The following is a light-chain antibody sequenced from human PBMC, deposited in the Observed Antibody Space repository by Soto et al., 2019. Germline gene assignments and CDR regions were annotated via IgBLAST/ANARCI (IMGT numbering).Light chain of an antibody. CDR3: HQYHSSPWT. J-gene: IGKJ1*01. Sequence: VMTQSPDSLAVSLGERATINCKSSQSVLYSSNNKNYLAWYQQKAGQPPKLLIYWASIRASGVPDRFSGGGSGTDFTLTISSLQAEDVALYFCHQYHSSPWTFGQGTKVEIK. CDR2: WAS. V-gene: IGKV4-1*01. CDR1: QSVLYSSNNKNY.